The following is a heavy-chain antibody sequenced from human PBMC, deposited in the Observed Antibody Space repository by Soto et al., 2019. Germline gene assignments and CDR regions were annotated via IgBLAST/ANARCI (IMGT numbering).Heavy chain of an antibody. CDR2: IIPINGKT. V-gene: IGHV1-69*10. Sequence: SVKVSCKASGCTFSSYAISWVRQAPGQGLEWMGGIIPINGKTNYAQKFQGRVTITTDTSTSTAYMELRSLRSDDAAVYYCARDGRFLEWLLSGAFDIWGQGTMVTVSS. CDR1: GCTFSSYA. D-gene: IGHD3-3*01. J-gene: IGHJ3*02. CDR3: ARDGRFLEWLLSGAFDI.